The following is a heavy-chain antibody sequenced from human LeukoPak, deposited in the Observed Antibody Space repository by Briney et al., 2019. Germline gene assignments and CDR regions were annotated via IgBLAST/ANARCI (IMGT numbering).Heavy chain of an antibody. V-gene: IGHV3-30*02. CDR1: GFTFSSYG. CDR2: IRYDGNNK. Sequence: GGSLRLSCAASGFTFSSYGMHWVRQAPGKGLEWVAFIRYDGNNKYYADSVKGRFTISRDNSKNTLYLQMSSLRAEDTAVYYCAKSVAGHDAFDIWGQGTIVTVSS. J-gene: IGHJ3*02. CDR3: AKSVAGHDAFDI. D-gene: IGHD6-19*01.